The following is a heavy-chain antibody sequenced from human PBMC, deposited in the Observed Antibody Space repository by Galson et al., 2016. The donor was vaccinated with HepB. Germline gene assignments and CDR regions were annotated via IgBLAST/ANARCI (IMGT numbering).Heavy chain of an antibody. D-gene: IGHD2-2*01. CDR1: GFTFGHYA. CDR2: ISWNSDSI. Sequence: SLRLSRAASGFTFGHYAMHWVRQTPGKGLEWVSGISWNSDSIGYADSVKGRFTISRDNAKNSLYLQMNSLRAEDTALYYCAKSDCSSTSCFPDYWGQGTLVTASS. CDR3: AKSDCSSTSCFPDY. J-gene: IGHJ4*02. V-gene: IGHV3-9*01.